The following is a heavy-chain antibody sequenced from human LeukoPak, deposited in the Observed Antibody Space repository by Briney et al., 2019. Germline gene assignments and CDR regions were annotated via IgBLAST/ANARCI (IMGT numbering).Heavy chain of an antibody. CDR2: INPNSGGT. CDR3: ARGYSGYGAKYNWFDP. V-gene: IGHV1-2*02. CDR1: GYTFTSYY. D-gene: IGHD5-12*01. Sequence: ASVKVSCKASGYTFTSYYMHWVRQATGQGLEWMGWINPNSGGTNYAQKFQGRVTMTRDTSISTAYMELSRLRSDDTAVYYCARGYSGYGAKYNWFDPWGQGTLVTVSS. J-gene: IGHJ5*02.